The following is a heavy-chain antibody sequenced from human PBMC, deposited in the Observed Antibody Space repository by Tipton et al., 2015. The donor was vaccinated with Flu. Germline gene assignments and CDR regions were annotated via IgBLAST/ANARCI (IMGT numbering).Heavy chain of an antibody. Sequence: TLSLTCSVSGGSIGSYYWAWIRQFPGKGLEWIGYIYNSAYTKYNPSLKSRVFISVDTSRKQFSLQLRSVTAADTAVYYCARDPSLGMPDYFDSWGQGTMVTASS. J-gene: IGHJ4*02. D-gene: IGHD2-2*01. V-gene: IGHV4-59*12. CDR1: GGSIGSYY. CDR2: IYNSAYT. CDR3: ARDPSLGMPDYFDS.